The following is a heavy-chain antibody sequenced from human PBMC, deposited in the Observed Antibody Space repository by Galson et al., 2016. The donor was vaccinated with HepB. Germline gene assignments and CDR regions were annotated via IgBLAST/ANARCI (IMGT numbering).Heavy chain of an antibody. V-gene: IGHV3-11*01. D-gene: IGHD1-7*01. Sequence: SLRLSCAASGFAFSDYNMTWLRQPPGKGLEWVSDISSSGTSLRYADSVKGRFTVSRDNSKNTLYLQMDSLRVDDTAVYYCAQELRPNDHWGQGTLVTVSS. CDR3: AQELRPNDH. J-gene: IGHJ4*02. CDR1: GFAFSDYN. CDR2: ISSSGTSL.